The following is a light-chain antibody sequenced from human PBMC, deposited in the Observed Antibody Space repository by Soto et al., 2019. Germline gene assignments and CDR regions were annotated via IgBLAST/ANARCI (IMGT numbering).Light chain of an antibody. J-gene: IGKJ1*01. CDR1: RDIDTS. CDR2: AAS. V-gene: IGKV1-27*01. CDR3: QKYNKAPWI. Sequence: DIQVHQSPPSLSSSVGERVTITCRASRDIDTSLAWYQQVPGKAPKLLIYAASTLQSGVPSRFRGSGSGTSFILTITSLQPEDVATYYCQKYNKAPWIFGQGTKVEV.